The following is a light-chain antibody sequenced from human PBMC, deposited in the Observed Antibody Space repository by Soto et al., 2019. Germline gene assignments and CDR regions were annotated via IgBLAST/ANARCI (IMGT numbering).Light chain of an antibody. CDR1: QSISTY. Sequence: DLQMTQSPSSLSASVGDRVTITCRASQSISTYIYWYQHKPGKAPKLLIYAASTLQSGVPSRFSGSGSGTDFTLTISSLHPEDSATYYCQQTFSTSWTFGQGTKVDIK. J-gene: IGKJ1*01. CDR3: QQTFSTSWT. V-gene: IGKV1-39*01. CDR2: AAS.